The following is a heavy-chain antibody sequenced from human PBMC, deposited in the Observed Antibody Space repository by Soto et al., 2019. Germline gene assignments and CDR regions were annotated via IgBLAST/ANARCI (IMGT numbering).Heavy chain of an antibody. J-gene: IGHJ6*02. CDR1: GYTSNCYG. V-gene: IGHV1-18*01. CDR2: INGYTGNT. Sequence: ASMKASSAASGYTSNCYGLGWDPKATGHGLGWKGWINGYTGNTNYAQKFQGRVTMTTDTSTNTAYLDLWTLISDDTAVYYCARSWVTGKGGIDVWGQGTTVTVSS. D-gene: IGHD3-16*01. CDR3: ARSWVTGKGGIDV.